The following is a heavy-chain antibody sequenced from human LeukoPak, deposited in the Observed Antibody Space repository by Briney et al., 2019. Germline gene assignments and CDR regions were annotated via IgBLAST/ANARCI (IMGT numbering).Heavy chain of an antibody. Sequence: SVKVSCKASGGTFSSYAISWVRQAPGQGLEWMGGIIPIFGTANYAQKFQGRVTITADKSTSTAYMELSSLRSEDTAVYYCARAAPYYYDSSGYYPFDYWGQGTLVTVSS. CDR3: ARAAPYYYDSSGYYPFDY. CDR1: GGTFSSYA. J-gene: IGHJ4*02. CDR2: IIPIFGTA. D-gene: IGHD3-22*01. V-gene: IGHV1-69*06.